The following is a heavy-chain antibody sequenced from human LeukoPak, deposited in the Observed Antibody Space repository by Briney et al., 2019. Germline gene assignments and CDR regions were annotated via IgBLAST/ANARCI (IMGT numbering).Heavy chain of an antibody. CDR2: ISAYSGNT. D-gene: IGHD1-26*01. CDR3: ATDRIEQAIGPRRAPYYYYYMDV. J-gene: IGHJ6*03. CDR1: GYTFTNYS. Sequence: ASVKVSCKASGYTFTNYSISWVRHAPGQGLEWMGWISAYSGNTHYSHKLQGRVTMTTDTSTSTGYMELRSLRSDDTAVYYCATDRIEQAIGPRRAPYYYYYMDVWGKGTTVTVSS. V-gene: IGHV1-18*01.